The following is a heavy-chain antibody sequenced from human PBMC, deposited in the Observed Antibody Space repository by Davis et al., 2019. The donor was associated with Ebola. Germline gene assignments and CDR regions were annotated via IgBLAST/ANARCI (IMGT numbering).Heavy chain of an antibody. Sequence: GESLKISCAASGFTFSDYYMTWIRQAPGEGLEWVSYITTSGRAIYYADSVKGRFTTSRDNAKNSLSLQMDSLRAEDTAVYYCARVVPHRRDVYDYYYYGMDVWGKGTTVTVSS. CDR1: GFTFSDYY. D-gene: IGHD5/OR15-5a*01. CDR3: ARVVPHRRDVYDYYYYGMDV. V-gene: IGHV3-11*01. CDR2: ITTSGRAI. J-gene: IGHJ6*04.